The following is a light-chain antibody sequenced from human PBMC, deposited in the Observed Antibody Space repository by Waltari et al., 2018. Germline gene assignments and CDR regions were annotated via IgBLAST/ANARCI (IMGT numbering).Light chain of an antibody. CDR1: QGISNY. J-gene: IGKJ1*01. CDR3: QQLNRYQWA. CDR2: AAS. Sequence: TCQASQGISNYLGWDQPKPGHAPTLLIYAASTLQSGVPSRFGGSGSGTDFTLAVSSLKPADVATYYCQQLNRYQWAFGQGTKVEIK. V-gene: IGKV1-9*01.